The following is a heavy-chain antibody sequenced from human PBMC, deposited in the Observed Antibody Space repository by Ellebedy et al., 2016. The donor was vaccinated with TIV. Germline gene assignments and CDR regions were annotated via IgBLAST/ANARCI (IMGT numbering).Heavy chain of an antibody. CDR3: TRDYGGNSFHY. CDR1: GFTVSSNY. CDR2: IRSKANSYAT. Sequence: GESLKISCEGPGFTVSSNYMSWVRQASGKGLEWVGRIRSKANSYATAYAASVKGRFTISRDDSKNTAYLQMNSLRTEDTAVYYCTRDYGGNSFHYWGQGTLVTVSS. V-gene: IGHV3-73*01. D-gene: IGHD4-23*01. J-gene: IGHJ4*02.